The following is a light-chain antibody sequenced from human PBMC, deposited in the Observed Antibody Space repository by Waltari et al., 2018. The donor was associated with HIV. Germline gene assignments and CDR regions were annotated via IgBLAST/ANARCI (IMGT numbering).Light chain of an antibody. J-gene: IGKJ1*01. CDR1: QSVASSS. CDR2: GAS. Sequence: EIVLTQSPGTLSLSPGKRATLSCRASQSVASSSLAWYQQKFGQAPRLLIYGASNRAGDTPDRFSCSGSGTDFTLTISRLEPEDVAVYYCQQYASSPCTFGQGTTVEI. V-gene: IGKV3-20*01. CDR3: QQYASSPCT.